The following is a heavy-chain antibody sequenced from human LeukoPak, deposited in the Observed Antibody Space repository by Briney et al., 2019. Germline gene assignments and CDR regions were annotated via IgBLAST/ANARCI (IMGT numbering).Heavy chain of an antibody. Sequence: PGGSLRLSCAASGFTFSMYDMHWVRQGGGRGLEWVSAINSAGDTYYAGSVKGRFTISRENAENSLYLQMNSLSVGDTAVYYCARASGWGMDVRGQGTTVTVSS. CDR3: ARASGWGMDV. J-gene: IGHJ6*02. CDR1: GFTFSMYD. D-gene: IGHD3-10*01. V-gene: IGHV3-13*04. CDR2: INSAGDT.